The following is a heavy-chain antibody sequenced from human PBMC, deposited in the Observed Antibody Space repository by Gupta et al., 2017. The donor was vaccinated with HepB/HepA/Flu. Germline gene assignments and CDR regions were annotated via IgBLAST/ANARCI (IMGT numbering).Heavy chain of an antibody. CDR1: AFTFNRHG. CDR3: AREGAWGNWYFDL. J-gene: IGHJ2*01. V-gene: IGHV3-33*08. Sequence: QVQLVESGGGTVQPGRSLRLSCAASAFTFNRHGMHWVRQAPGKGLEWVSVVGGDGATKFYADHVKGQFTISRDNSMNTLYLQMNSLRVEDTAVYYCAREGAWGNWYFDLWGRGTLVCLL. D-gene: IGHD7-27*01. CDR2: VGGDGATK.